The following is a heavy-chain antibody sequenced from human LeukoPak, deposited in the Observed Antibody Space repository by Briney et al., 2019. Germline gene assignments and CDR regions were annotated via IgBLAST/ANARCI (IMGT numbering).Heavy chain of an antibody. J-gene: IGHJ4*02. CDR3: AHMGGSLAVAATLRKGAYFDY. CDR2: IYWNDDK. Sequence: SGPTLVNPTQTLTLTCTFSGFSLSTSGVGVGWIRQPPGKALEWLALIYWNDDKRYSPSLKSRLTITKDTSKNLVVLTMTNMDPVDTATYYCAHMGGSLAVAATLRKGAYFDYWGQGTLVTVSS. D-gene: IGHD6-19*01. CDR1: GFSLSTSGVG. V-gene: IGHV2-5*01.